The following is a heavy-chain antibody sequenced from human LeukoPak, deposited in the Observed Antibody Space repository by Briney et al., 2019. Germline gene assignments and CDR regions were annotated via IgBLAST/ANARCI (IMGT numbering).Heavy chain of an antibody. J-gene: IGHJ4*02. V-gene: IGHV4-4*07. D-gene: IGHD6-19*01. CDR3: AREGQQWLVLGPVDY. CDR1: GGSISSYY. Sequence: PSETLSLTCTVSGGSISSYYWSWIRQPAGKGLEWIGRIYTSGSTNYNPSLKSRVTMSVDTSKNQFALKLSSVTAADTAVYYCAREGQQWLVLGPVDYWGQGTLVSVSS. CDR2: IYTSGST.